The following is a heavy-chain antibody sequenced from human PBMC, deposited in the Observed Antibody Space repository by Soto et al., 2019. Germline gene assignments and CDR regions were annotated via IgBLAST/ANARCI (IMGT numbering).Heavy chain of an antibody. CDR1: GFTFSNHW. D-gene: IGHD6-19*01. CDR2: VKQDGSEL. CDR3: ARDPSISSGWYDFDY. V-gene: IGHV3-7*05. J-gene: IGHJ4*02. Sequence: EVHLVESGGGLVQSGGSLRLSCAASGFTFSNHWMTWLRQAPGKGLEWVASVKQDGSELYYGDSVKGRFTISRDNAKNSLCLQLNRLRAEDTAMYYCARDPSISSGWYDFDYWGQGTLVTVSS.